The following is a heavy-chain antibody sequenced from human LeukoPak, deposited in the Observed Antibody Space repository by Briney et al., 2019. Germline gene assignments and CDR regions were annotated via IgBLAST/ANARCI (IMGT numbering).Heavy chain of an antibody. D-gene: IGHD3-22*01. J-gene: IGHJ4*02. CDR3: ARLYYDSSGYYQICYFDY. Sequence: PSETLSLTCTVSGGSISSSSYYWGWIRQPPGKGLEWIGSIYYIGSTYYKPSLKSRVTLSVDTSKNQFSLNLSSVTAADTAVYYCARLYYDSSGYYQICYFDYWGQGTLVTVSP. CDR2: IYYIGST. V-gene: IGHV4-39*01. CDR1: GGSISSSSYY.